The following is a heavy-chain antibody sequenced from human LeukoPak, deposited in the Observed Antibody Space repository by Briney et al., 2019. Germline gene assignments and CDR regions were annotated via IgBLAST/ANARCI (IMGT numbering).Heavy chain of an antibody. CDR2: INPNSGGT. V-gene: IGHV1-2*02. D-gene: IGHD3-22*01. CDR1: GYTFTGYY. CDR3: ARDSWDYDSSGYYRYYYYGMDV. Sequence: ASVKVSCKASGYTFTGYYMHWVRQAPGQGLEWMGWINPNSGGTNYAQKFQGRVTMTRDTSISTVYMELSRLRSDDTAVYYCARDSWDYDSSGYYRYYYYGMDVWGQGTTVTVSS. J-gene: IGHJ6*02.